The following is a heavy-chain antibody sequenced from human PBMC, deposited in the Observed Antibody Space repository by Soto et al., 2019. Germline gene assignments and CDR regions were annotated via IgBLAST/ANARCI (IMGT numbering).Heavy chain of an antibody. Sequence: GESLKISCKGSGYSFTSYWITWVRQMPGKGLEWVGRVDPSDSSINYGPSFRGHVTISADRSISTAYLQWSSLKASDTAVYFCARGVKMATPHKYFFDYWGQGTLVTVSS. V-gene: IGHV5-10-1*01. CDR1: GYSFTSYW. J-gene: IGHJ4*02. D-gene: IGHD5-12*01. CDR3: ARGVKMATPHKYFFDY. CDR2: VDPSDSSI.